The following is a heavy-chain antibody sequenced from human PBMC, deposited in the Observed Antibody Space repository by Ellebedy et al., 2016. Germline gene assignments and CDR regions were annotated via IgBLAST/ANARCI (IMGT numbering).Heavy chain of an antibody. Sequence: GESLKISCAASGFTFSSYVIHWVRQTPGKGLEWVAALSEDGNKKYYADSVKGRVATSRDNSMNTLYLQMSSLRPEDTAIYYCARDLGGSHDYWGQGALVTVSS. CDR3: ARDLGGSHDY. J-gene: IGHJ4*02. V-gene: IGHV3-30*09. D-gene: IGHD3-16*01. CDR1: GFTFSSYV. CDR2: LSEDGNKK.